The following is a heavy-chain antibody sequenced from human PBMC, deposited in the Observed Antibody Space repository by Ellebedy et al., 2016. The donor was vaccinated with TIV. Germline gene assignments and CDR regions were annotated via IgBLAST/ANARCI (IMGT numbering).Heavy chain of an antibody. V-gene: IGHV3-7*03. J-gene: IGHJ4*02. CDR3: SRDTLVGITDSYFDY. D-gene: IGHD1-26*01. CDR1: GFTFSSYW. CDR2: IKQDGRKR. Sequence: GESLKISCAASGFTFSSYWMSWVRQAPGKGLEWVANIKQDGRKRFYVDSVKGRITISRDNAKNSLYLQMNNLRAEDTAVYYCSRDTLVGITDSYFDYWGQGTLVTVSS.